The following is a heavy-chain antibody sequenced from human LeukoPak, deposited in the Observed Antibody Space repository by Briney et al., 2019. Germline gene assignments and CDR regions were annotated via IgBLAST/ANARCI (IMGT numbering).Heavy chain of an antibody. D-gene: IGHD6-6*01. V-gene: IGHV3-66*04. CDR2: IYSGGST. CDR1: GFTVSSNY. J-gene: IGHJ6*02. CDR3: ARHPPEYGSPHGMDV. Sequence: GGSLRLSCAASGFTVSSNYMRWVRQAPGKGLEWVSVIYSGGSTYYADSVKGRFTISRDNSKNTLYLQMNSLRAEDTAVYYCARHPPEYGSPHGMDVWGQGTTVTVSS.